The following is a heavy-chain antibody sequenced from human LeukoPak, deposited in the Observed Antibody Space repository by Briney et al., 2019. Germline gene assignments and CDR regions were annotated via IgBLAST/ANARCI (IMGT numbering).Heavy chain of an antibody. D-gene: IGHD3-9*01. Sequence: PGGSLRLSCAASGFTFSNYAMSWVRQAPGKGLGWVSAITGSGGNTYYADSVKGRFTISRDNSKNTVFLQMSSLRAEDTAVYYCAKWGDYDVLTGYYVSDYWGQGTLVTVSS. CDR2: ITGSGGNT. CDR3: AKWGDYDVLTGYYVSDY. J-gene: IGHJ4*02. V-gene: IGHV3-23*01. CDR1: GFTFSNYA.